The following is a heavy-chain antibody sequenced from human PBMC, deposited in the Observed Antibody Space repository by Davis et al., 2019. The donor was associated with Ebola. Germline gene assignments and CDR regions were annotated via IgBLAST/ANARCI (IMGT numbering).Heavy chain of an antibody. D-gene: IGHD1-14*01. V-gene: IGHV3-48*04. J-gene: IGHJ3*02. Sequence: GESLKISCAASGFTFSSYWMSWVRQAPGKGLEWISYISDSGVTTYYTDSVKGRFTVSRDNAKNSLLLQMNSLKTEDTAVYYCSVTVAAFDIWGQGTMVTVSS. CDR2: ISDSGVTT. CDR3: SVTVAAFDI. CDR1: GFTFSSYW.